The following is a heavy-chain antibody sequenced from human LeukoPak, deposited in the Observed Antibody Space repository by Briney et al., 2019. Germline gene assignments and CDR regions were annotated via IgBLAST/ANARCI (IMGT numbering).Heavy chain of an antibody. CDR2: ISAYNGNT. Sequence: RASVKVSCKASGYTFTSYGISWVRQAPGQGLEWMGWISAYNGNTNYAQKLQGRVTMTTDTSTSTAYMELRSLRSDDTAVYYCVRDLFTYYDILTGYYRLRYFDYWGQGTLVTVSS. CDR1: GYTFTSYG. CDR3: VRDLFTYYDILTGYYRLRYFDY. D-gene: IGHD3-9*01. V-gene: IGHV1-18*04. J-gene: IGHJ4*02.